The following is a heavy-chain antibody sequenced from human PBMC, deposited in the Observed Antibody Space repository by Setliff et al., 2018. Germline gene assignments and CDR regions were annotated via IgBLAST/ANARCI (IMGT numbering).Heavy chain of an antibody. V-gene: IGHV3-48*03. CDR1: GFIFRSYE. CDR3: ARDKDPWRWFGESSLGY. J-gene: IGHJ4*02. CDR2: ISSSGSTI. D-gene: IGHD3-10*01. Sequence: GGPLRLSCAASGFIFRSYEMNWVRQAPGKGLEWVSYISSSGSTIYYADSVKGRFTISRDNAKNSLYLQMNSLRAEDTAVYYCARDKDPWRWFGESSLGYWGQGTLVTVSS.